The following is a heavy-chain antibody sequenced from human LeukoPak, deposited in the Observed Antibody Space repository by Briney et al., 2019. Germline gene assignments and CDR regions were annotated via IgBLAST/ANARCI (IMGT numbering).Heavy chain of an antibody. Sequence: SETLSLTCTVSGGSIRSSSYYWGWIRQPPGKGLEWIGRIYYSGSTYYNPSLKTRVTISVETSKNQFSLKLSSVTAADTAVYYCARGGRGRSRPGLFDTWGEEAQVTVS. CDR3: ARGGRGRSRPGLFDT. J-gene: IGHJ5*02. V-gene: IGHV4-39*07. D-gene: IGHD5-12*01. CDR2: IYYSGST. CDR1: GGSIRSSSYY.